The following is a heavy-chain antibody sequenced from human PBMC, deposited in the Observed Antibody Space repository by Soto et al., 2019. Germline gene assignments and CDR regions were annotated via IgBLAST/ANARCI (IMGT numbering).Heavy chain of an antibody. CDR3: ARERGGYGLFDS. Sequence: TLSLTCTVSGGSISNAAYSWSWIRQPPGKGLEWIGYIYPSGMPFYNPSLRSRVTISIDRSNDQFSLNLKSVTAADTAVYYCARERGGYGLFDSWGQGTLVTVSS. CDR1: GGSISNAAYS. J-gene: IGHJ4*02. CDR2: IYPSGMP. D-gene: IGHD5-18*01. V-gene: IGHV4-30-2*01.